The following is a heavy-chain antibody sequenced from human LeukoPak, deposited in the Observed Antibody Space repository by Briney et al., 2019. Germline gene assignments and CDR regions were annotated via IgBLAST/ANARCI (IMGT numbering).Heavy chain of an antibody. CDR1: GYTLTELS. D-gene: IGHD3-10*01. V-gene: IGHV1-24*01. J-gene: IGHJ6*01. CDR2: FDPEDGET. Sequence: ASVKVSCKVSGYTLTELSMHWVRQAPGKGLEWMGGFDPEDGETIYAQKFQGRVTMTGDTSTDTAYMDLSSLSSEDTAVYYCATVLSVIYGSGTDPRYYYYGMYVWGKGTPVTVSS. CDR3: ATVLSVIYGSGTDPRYYYYGMYV.